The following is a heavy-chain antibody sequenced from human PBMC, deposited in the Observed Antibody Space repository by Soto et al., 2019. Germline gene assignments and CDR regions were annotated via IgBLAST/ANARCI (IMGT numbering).Heavy chain of an antibody. CDR1: GYAFPTYG. J-gene: IGHJ4*02. CDR3: ARGRYGDY. Sequence: QVHLVQSGAEVKKPGASVKVSCKGSGYAFPTYGITWVRQAHGQGLEWMGWISAHNGNTNYAQKLQGRVTVSRDTATSTAYMELRSLRSDDTAVYYCARGRYGDYWGQGALVTVSS. V-gene: IGHV1-18*01. D-gene: IGHD1-1*01. CDR2: ISAHNGNT.